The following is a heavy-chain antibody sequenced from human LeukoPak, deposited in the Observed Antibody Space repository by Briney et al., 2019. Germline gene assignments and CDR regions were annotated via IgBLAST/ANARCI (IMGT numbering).Heavy chain of an antibody. V-gene: IGHV3-30*04. CDR1: GFTFSSYA. D-gene: IGHD3-22*01. CDR2: ISYDGSNK. Sequence: GGSLRLSCAASGFTFSSYAMHWVRQAPGKGLEWVAVISYDGSNKYYADSVKGRFTISRDNSKNTLYLQMNSLRAEDTAVYYCARGGRGMIVVADFDYWGQGTLVTVSS. CDR3: ARGGRGMIVVADFDY. J-gene: IGHJ4*02.